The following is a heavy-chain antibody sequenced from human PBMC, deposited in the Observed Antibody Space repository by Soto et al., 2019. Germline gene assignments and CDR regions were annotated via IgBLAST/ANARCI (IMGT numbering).Heavy chain of an antibody. D-gene: IGHD2-2*02. CDR2: ISTSSSYI. CDR1: GFTFRSYS. J-gene: IGHJ6*02. Sequence: GGSLRLSCAASGFTFRSYSMNWVRQAPGEGLEWVSSISTSSSYIYYGDSVKGRFTTSRDNAKSSLYLQMSGLRAEDTAVYYCARVLPCTSSSCYTDYYYAMDVWGQGTTVTVSS. CDR3: ARVLPCTSSSCYTDYYYAMDV. V-gene: IGHV3-21*01.